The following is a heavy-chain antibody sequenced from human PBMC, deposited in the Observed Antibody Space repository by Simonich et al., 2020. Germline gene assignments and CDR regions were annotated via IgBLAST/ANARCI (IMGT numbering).Heavy chain of an antibody. CDR2: ISGSGGST. V-gene: IGHV3-23*01. CDR1: GFTFSSYA. Sequence: GGGLVQPGGSLRLSCAASGFTFSSYAMSWVRQAPGEGLEWVSAISGSGGSTYYADHVKGRFTISRDNSKNTLYLQMNSLRAEDTAVYYCAKDLGERITMIVVVIDAFDIWGQGTMVTVSS. D-gene: IGHD3-22*01. J-gene: IGHJ3*02. CDR3: AKDLGERITMIVVVIDAFDI.